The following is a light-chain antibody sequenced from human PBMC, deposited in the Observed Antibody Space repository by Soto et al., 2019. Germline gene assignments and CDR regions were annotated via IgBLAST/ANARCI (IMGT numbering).Light chain of an antibody. CDR3: QQCNNWPYT. Sequence: EIVMTQSPATLSVSPGERVTLSCRASQSVNSNLAWYQQNLGQAPRLLIFSASTRATGVPARFSASGSGTEFTLTISSLQSEDCAIYYCQQCNNWPYTFGQGTKVEI. CDR1: QSVNSN. J-gene: IGKJ2*01. V-gene: IGKV3D-15*01. CDR2: SAS.